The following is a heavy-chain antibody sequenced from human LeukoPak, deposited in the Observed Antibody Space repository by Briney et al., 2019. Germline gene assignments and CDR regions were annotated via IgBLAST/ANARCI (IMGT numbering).Heavy chain of an antibody. V-gene: IGHV4-34*01. J-gene: IGHJ4*02. D-gene: IGHD3-3*01. CDR1: GGSFSGYY. CDR2: INHSGST. Sequence: SETLSLTCAVYGGSFSGYYWSWIRQPPGKGLEWIGEINHSGSTNYNPSLKSRVTISVDTSKNQFSLKLSSVTAADTAVYYCASYLRFLEWLSLYFDYWGQGTLVTVSS. CDR3: ASYLRFLEWLSLYFDY.